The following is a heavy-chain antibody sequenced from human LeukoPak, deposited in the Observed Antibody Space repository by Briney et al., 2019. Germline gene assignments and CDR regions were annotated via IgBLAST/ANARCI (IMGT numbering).Heavy chain of an antibody. CDR2: IKGDGIST. CDR3: AKDHYWSIDY. V-gene: IGHV3-74*01. J-gene: IGHJ4*02. D-gene: IGHD3-3*01. Sequence: GGPLRLSCAASGFDFSSNWMHWVRHAPGQGLVWVSRIKGDGISTNYADSVKGRFTISRDIAKNTLYLQMNSLRAEDTGVYYCAKDHYWSIDYWGRGTLVTVSS. CDR1: GFDFSSNW.